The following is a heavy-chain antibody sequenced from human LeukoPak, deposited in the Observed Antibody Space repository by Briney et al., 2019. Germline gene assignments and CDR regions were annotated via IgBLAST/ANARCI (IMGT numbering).Heavy chain of an antibody. CDR2: IKTDGSST. J-gene: IGHJ4*02. CDR1: GGSIRGT. Sequence: PSETLSLTCTVSGGSIRGTDLFWGWLRQLPGKGLVWVSRIKTDGSSTSYADSVKGRFTISRDNAKNALYLQLNSLTAEDMAVYYCARVIHGYSYGDWGQGTLVTVSS. CDR3: ARVIHGYSYGD. V-gene: IGHV3-74*01. D-gene: IGHD5-18*01.